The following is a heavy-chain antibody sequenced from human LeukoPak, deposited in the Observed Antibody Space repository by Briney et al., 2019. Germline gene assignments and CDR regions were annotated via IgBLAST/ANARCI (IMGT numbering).Heavy chain of an antibody. Sequence: ASVKVSCKASGYTFTSYGISWVRQAPGQGLEWMGWISAYNGNTNYAQKLQGRVTMTTDTSTSTAYMELRSLRSDDTAVYYCARDRSAVEPYHFDYWGQGTLVTVSS. CDR3: ARDRSAVEPYHFDY. V-gene: IGHV1-18*01. CDR2: ISAYNGNT. J-gene: IGHJ4*02. D-gene: IGHD3-10*01. CDR1: GYTFTSYG.